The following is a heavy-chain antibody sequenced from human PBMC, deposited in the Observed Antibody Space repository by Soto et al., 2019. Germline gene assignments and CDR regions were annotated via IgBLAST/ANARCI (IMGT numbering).Heavy chain of an antibody. J-gene: IGHJ4*02. CDR1: GDSLTRGFHH. D-gene: IGHD2-2*01. CDR2: IDSNGDT. CDR3: VKDGGYCSSSTCYSPRNHYFDS. Sequence: SGTLSLPCVVSGDSLTRGFHHWSWIRQTPGKGLQLIGYIDSNGDTYYDPSLTTRLNMSIATAESRFSLKLTSVSAGDTAVYYCVKDGGYCSSSTCYSPRNHYFDSWGQGTLVTVSS. V-gene: IGHV4-31*11.